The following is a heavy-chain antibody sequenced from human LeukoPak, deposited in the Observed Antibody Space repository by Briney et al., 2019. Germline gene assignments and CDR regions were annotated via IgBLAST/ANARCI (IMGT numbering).Heavy chain of an antibody. CDR3: ARDKLNPVYLRN. V-gene: IGHV1-69*05. CDR1: GGTFSSYA. D-gene: IGHD5/OR15-5a*01. J-gene: IGHJ3*01. Sequence: ASVKVSCKASGGTFSSYAISWVRQAPGQGLEWMGGIIPIFGTANYAQKFQGRVTITTDESTSTAYMELSSLRSEDTAVYYCARDKLNPVYLRNWGQGTMVTVSS. CDR2: IIPIFGTA.